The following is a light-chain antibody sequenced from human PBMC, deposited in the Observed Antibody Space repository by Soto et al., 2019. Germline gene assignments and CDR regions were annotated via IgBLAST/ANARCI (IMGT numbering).Light chain of an antibody. Sequence: EIVMTQSPATLSVSPGGRATLSCRASQSISDTLAWYQQKPGQAPRLLIHGASTRATGFPARFSGSGSGTDFTLTISSLQFEDFAVYYCQQYNNWPWTFGQGTKVDI. J-gene: IGKJ1*01. CDR2: GAS. CDR3: QQYNNWPWT. CDR1: QSISDT. V-gene: IGKV3-15*01.